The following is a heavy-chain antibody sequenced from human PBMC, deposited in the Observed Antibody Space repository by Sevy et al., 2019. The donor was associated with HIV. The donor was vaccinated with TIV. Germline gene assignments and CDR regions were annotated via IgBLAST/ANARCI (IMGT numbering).Heavy chain of an antibody. CDR2: ISSSSTYK. CDR1: GFTFSIYS. D-gene: IGHD5-12*01. J-gene: IGHJ6*02. V-gene: IGHV3-21*01. Sequence: GGSLRLSCAASGFTFSIYSMNWVRQAPGKGLEWVSSISSSSTYKYYADSVKGRFTISRDNAKNSLYLQMHSLRAEDTAVYYCARDQKGEYSGYDGAGYYGMDVWGQGITVTVSS. CDR3: ARDQKGEYSGYDGAGYYGMDV.